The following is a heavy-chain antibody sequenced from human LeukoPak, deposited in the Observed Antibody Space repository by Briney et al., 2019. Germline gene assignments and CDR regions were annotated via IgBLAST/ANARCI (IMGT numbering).Heavy chain of an antibody. J-gene: IGHJ4*02. D-gene: IGHD5-24*01. CDR1: GFTFGDYG. CDR3: ARDRGWLQYIDY. V-gene: IGHV3-20*04. CDR2: INWNGGNT. Sequence: GGSLRLSCAASGFTFGDYGMSWVRQAPGKGLEWVSSINWNGGNTAYADSVKGRFTISRDTAKDSLYLQLNSLRAEDTALYYCARDRGWLQYIDYWGQGTLVTVST.